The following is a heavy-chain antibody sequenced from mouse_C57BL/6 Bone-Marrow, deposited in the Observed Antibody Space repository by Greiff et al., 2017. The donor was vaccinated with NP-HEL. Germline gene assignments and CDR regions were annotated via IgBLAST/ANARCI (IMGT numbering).Heavy chain of an antibody. J-gene: IGHJ1*03. CDR1: GFTFSDYG. CDR2: ISSGSSTI. Sequence: EVKLMESGGGLVKPGGSLKLSCAASGFTFSDYGMHWVRQAPEKGLEWVAYISSGSSTIYYADTVKGRFTISRDNAKNTLCLQMTSLRSEDTAMYYCARAYGNDWYFDVWGTGTTVTVSS. V-gene: IGHV5-17*01. CDR3: ARAYGNDWYFDV. D-gene: IGHD2-1*01.